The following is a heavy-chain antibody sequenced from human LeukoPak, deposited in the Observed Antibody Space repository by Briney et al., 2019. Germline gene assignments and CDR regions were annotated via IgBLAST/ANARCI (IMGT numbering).Heavy chain of an antibody. V-gene: IGHV1-8*01. CDR2: MNPNNGHT. J-gene: IGHJ4*02. CDR1: GYTFTTYD. D-gene: IGHD3-10*02. CDR3: ARGWVSGELTQDTFDY. Sequence: ASVKVSCKASGYTFTTYDINWVRQATGQGLEWMGWMNPNNGHTGYAQKFQGRVTMTRNTSVSTAYLELSSLKSEDTAVYYCARGWVSGELTQDTFDYWGQGTLVTVSS.